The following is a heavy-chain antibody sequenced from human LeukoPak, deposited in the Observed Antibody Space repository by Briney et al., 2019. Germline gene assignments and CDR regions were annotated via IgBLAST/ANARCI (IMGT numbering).Heavy chain of an antibody. V-gene: IGHV3-21*01. CDR2: ISSSSTYI. D-gene: IGHD3-22*01. J-gene: IGHJ3*02. CDR1: GFTLSSYS. Sequence: GGSLRLSCAASGFTLSSYSMNWVRQAPGKGLEWVSSISSSSTYIYYADSVKGRFTISRDNAKNSLYLQMNSLRAEDTAVYYCARDRYYDSSGYDSLDAFDIWGQGTMVTVSS. CDR3: ARDRYYDSSGYDSLDAFDI.